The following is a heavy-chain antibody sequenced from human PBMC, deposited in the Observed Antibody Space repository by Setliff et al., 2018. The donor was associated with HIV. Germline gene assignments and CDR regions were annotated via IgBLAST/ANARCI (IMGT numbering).Heavy chain of an antibody. Sequence: SETLSLTCAVSGYSISSGYYWGWIRQPPGRGLEWIGNIYHSGSTYYNPSLNSRVTISVDTSKNQFSLKLKSVTAADTAVYYCATSAESGFGIHWGVFNIWGQGTRVTVSS. CDR2: IYHSGST. CDR3: ATSAESGFGIHWGVFNI. CDR1: GYSISSGYY. J-gene: IGHJ3*02. D-gene: IGHD3-10*01. V-gene: IGHV4-38-2*01.